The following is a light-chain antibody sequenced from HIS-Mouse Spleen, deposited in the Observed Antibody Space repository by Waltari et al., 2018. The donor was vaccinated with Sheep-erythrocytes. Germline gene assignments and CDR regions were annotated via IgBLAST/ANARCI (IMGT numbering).Light chain of an antibody. CDR1: RSAVGGYNY. J-gene: IGLJ1*01. V-gene: IGLV2-11*01. CDR3: CSYAGSYNHV. CDR2: DVS. Sequence: QSALTQPRSVSGSPGQSVTISCTGTRSAVGGYNYFSWYQQHPGKAPKLTIYDVSKRPSGVPDRFSGSKSGNTASLTISGLQAEDEADYYCCSYAGSYNHVFATGTKVTVL.